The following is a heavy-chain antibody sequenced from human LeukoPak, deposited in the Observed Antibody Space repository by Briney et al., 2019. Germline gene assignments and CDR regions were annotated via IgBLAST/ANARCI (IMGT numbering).Heavy chain of an antibody. D-gene: IGHD2-15*01. CDR3: ARGPYCGGGTCYTLGAFDI. V-gene: IGHV3-23*01. CDR2: ISHSGGST. J-gene: IGHJ3*02. CDR1: GFSFATYA. Sequence: GGSLRLSCAASGFSFATYAMTWVRQAPGKGLEWVSGISHSGGSTYYADSVKGRFNISRDNSRNTVYLQMDNVRADDSAVYHCARGPYCGGGTCYTLGAFDIWGQGTLATVSS.